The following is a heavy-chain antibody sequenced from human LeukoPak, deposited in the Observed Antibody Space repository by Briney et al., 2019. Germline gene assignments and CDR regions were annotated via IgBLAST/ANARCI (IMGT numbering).Heavy chain of an antibody. D-gene: IGHD2-2*01. CDR3: ATTPGYCSSTTCYEYFQH. Sequence: GGSLRLSCAASGFTFSSYWMHWVRQAPGKGLVWVSRINSDGSRTSYADSVKGRFTISRDNAKNTLYMQMNSLRAEDTAVYHCATTPGYCSSTTCYEYFQHWGQGTLVTVSS. J-gene: IGHJ1*01. V-gene: IGHV3-74*01. CDR1: GFTFSSYW. CDR2: INSDGSRT.